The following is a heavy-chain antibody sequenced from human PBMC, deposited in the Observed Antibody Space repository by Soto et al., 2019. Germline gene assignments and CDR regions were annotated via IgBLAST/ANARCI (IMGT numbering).Heavy chain of an antibody. J-gene: IGHJ6*03. D-gene: IGHD2-21*01. V-gene: IGHV4-39*07. CDR3: ARAKFSRTPTYYYYYYMDV. CDR1: GGSISSNNYY. CDR2: LYYTGST. Sequence: PSETLSLTCTVSGGSISSNNYYLGWVRQPPGKGLEWIGTLYYTGSTHYNPPLKSRVTISVDTSKNQFSLKLRSVTAADTAVYYCARAKFSRTPTYYYYYYMDVWGKGTTVTVSS.